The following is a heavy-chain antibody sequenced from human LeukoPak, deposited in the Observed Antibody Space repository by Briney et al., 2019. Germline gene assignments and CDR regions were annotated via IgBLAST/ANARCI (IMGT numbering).Heavy chain of an antibody. CDR3: ARAGGVVVAASVWFDP. V-gene: IGHV1-69*05. J-gene: IGHJ5*02. CDR1: GGTFISYA. CDR2: IIPIFGTA. D-gene: IGHD2-15*01. Sequence: ASVKVSCKASGGTFISYAISWVRQAPGQGLEWMGGIIPIFGTANYAQKFQGRVTITTDESTSTAYMELSSLRSEDTAVYYCARAGGVVVAASVWFDPWGQGTLVTVSS.